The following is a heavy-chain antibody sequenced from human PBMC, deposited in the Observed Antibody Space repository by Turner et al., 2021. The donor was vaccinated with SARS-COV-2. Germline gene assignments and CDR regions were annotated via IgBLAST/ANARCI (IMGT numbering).Heavy chain of an antibody. CDR1: GGSVSSSDHY. Sequence: QLQLQESGPGLVKPSETLSLTCTVSGGSVSSSDHYWDWIRQPPGKGLDWIGSIRCIGTTYYNPSLKSRVTISVDTSKNQFSLKLSSVTAADTAVYYCARRGRASRFSFDYWGHGTLLAVSS. V-gene: IGHV4-39*01. CDR3: ARRGRASRFSFDY. J-gene: IGHJ4*01. CDR2: IRCIGTT.